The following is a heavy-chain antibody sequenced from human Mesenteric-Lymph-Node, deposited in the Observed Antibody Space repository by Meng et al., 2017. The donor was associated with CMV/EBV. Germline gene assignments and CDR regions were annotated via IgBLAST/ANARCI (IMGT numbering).Heavy chain of an antibody. CDR2: IYYSGST. J-gene: IGHJ4*02. CDR1: GGSISSYY. D-gene: IGHD6-6*01. Sequence: GSLRLSCTVSGGSISSYYWSWIRQPPGKGLEWIGYIYYSGSTNYNPSLKSRVTILVDTSKNQFSLKLSSVTAADTAVYYCARDGGYSSSWTYFDYWGQGTLVTVSS. CDR3: ARDGGYSSSWTYFDY. V-gene: IGHV4-59*01.